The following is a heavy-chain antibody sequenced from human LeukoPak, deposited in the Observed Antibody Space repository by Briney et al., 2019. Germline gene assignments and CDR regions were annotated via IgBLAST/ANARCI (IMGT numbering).Heavy chain of an antibody. CDR3: ATREEGGIQL. CDR2: ISSSSSYI. V-gene: IGHV3-21*01. D-gene: IGHD5-18*01. Sequence: GGSLRLSCAASGFTFSSYSMNWVRQAPGKGLEWVSSISSSSSYIYYADSVKGRFTISRDNAKNPLYLQMNSPRAEDTAVYYCATREEGGIQLWGQGTLVTVSS. J-gene: IGHJ4*02. CDR1: GFTFSSYS.